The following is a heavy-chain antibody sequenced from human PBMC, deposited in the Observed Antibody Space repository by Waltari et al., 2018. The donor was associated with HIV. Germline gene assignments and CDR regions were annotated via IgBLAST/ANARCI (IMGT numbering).Heavy chain of an antibody. CDR3: AREGARMTTMIYYYYGMDV. Sequence: QVQLVQSGAEVKKPGASVKVSCKASGYTFTGYYMHWVRQAPGQGLEWRGRINPNRGGTNYAQQFQVMVTMTRDTSISTAYMELSRLRSDDTAVYYCAREGARMTTMIYYYYGMDVWGQGTTVTVSS. D-gene: IGHD4-4*01. J-gene: IGHJ6*02. CDR1: GYTFTGYY. CDR2: INPNRGGT. V-gene: IGHV1-2*06.